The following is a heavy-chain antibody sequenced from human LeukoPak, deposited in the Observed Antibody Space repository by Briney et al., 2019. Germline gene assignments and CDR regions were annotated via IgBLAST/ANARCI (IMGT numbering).Heavy chain of an antibody. Sequence: PSETLSLTCTVSGGSISSSSYYWGWIRQPPGKGLEWIGSIYYSGSTYYNPSLKSRVTISVDKSKNQFSLKLSSVTAADTAVYYCARATSYYDSSGYYYFPIDYWGQGTLVTVSS. CDR2: IYYSGST. D-gene: IGHD3-22*01. V-gene: IGHV4-39*07. CDR1: GGSISSSSYY. CDR3: ARATSYYDSSGYYYFPIDY. J-gene: IGHJ4*02.